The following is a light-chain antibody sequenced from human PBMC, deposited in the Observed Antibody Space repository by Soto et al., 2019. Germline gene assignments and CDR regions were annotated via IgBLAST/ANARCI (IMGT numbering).Light chain of an antibody. CDR2: GAS. CDR1: QSVSSSY. Sequence: DIVLTQSPATLSLSPGDRATLSCRASQSVSSSYLAWYQQKPGQAPRLLIYGASSSATGIPDRFSGSGSGTDFTLTISRLEPEDFAVYYCQQDGSSPHTFGQGTKLEIK. V-gene: IGKV3-20*01. J-gene: IGKJ2*01. CDR3: QQDGSSPHT.